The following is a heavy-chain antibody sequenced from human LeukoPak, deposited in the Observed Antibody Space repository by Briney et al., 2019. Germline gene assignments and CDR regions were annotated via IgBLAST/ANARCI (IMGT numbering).Heavy chain of an antibody. Sequence: ASVKVSFKASGYTFTSYYMHWVRQAPGQGLEWMGIINPSGGSTSYAQKFQGRVTMTRDTSTSTVYMELSSLRSEDTAVYYCARSTVTTPNPYYYYGMDVWGQGTTVTVSS. V-gene: IGHV1-46*01. CDR3: ARSTVTTPNPYYYYGMDV. D-gene: IGHD4-17*01. J-gene: IGHJ6*02. CDR2: INPSGGST. CDR1: GYTFTSYY.